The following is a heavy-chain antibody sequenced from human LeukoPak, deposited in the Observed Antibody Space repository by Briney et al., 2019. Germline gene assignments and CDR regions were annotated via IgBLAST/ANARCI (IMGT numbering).Heavy chain of an antibody. D-gene: IGHD4-17*01. V-gene: IGHV3-30*02. Sequence: GGSLRLSCAASGFTFSSYGMHWVRQAPGKGLEWVAFIRYDGSNKYYADSVKGRFTISRDNAKNSLFLQMNSLRAEDTAVYYCAGLSKVTSDAFDIWGQGTMVTVSS. J-gene: IGHJ3*02. CDR3: AGLSKVTSDAFDI. CDR1: GFTFSSYG. CDR2: IRYDGSNK.